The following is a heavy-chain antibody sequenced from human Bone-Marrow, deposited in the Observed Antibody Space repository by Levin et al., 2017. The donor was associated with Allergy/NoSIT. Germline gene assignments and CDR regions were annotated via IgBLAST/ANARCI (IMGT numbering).Heavy chain of an antibody. Sequence: GGSLRLSCVASGFIFSTCGMHWVRQTPDKGLEWVAVFTYDGRSHYADSVRGRFTISRDSAKNTVSLQMDSLRAEDAAIYYCVKESHYGWYRTADFWCQGTLVTVSS. CDR3: VKESHYGWYRTADF. D-gene: IGHD3-10*01. CDR2: FTYDGRS. V-gene: IGHV3-30*18. CDR1: GFIFSTCG. J-gene: IGHJ4*02.